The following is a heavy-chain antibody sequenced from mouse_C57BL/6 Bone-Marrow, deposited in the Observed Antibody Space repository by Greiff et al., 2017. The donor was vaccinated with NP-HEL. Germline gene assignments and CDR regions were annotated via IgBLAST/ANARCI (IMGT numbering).Heavy chain of an antibody. D-gene: IGHD6-1*01. V-gene: IGHV3-6*01. CDR3: ARRHRGFAY. CDR2: ISYDGSN. J-gene: IGHJ3*01. CDR1: GYSITSGYY. Sequence: ESGPGLVKPSQSLSLTCSVTGYSITSGYYWNWIRQFPGNKLEWMGYISYDGSNNYNPSLKNRISITRDTSKNQFFLKLNSVTTEDTATYYCARRHRGFAYWGQGTLVTVSA.